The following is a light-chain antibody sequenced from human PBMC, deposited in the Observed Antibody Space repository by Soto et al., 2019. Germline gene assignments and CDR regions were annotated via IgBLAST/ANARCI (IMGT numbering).Light chain of an antibody. CDR1: QSVSSY. Sequence: EIVLTQSPATLSLSPGERATLSCRASQSVSSYLAWYQQKPGQAPMLLINDASNRATGIPARFSGSGSGTDFTLTIISLEPEDFAVYYCQHRRDWPLTFGGGTKVEIK. CDR2: DAS. J-gene: IGKJ4*01. CDR3: QHRRDWPLT. V-gene: IGKV3-11*01.